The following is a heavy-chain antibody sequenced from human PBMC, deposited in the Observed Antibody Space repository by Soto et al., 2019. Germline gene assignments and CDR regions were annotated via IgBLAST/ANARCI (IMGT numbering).Heavy chain of an antibody. CDR3: AKDRSGTWTFDY. V-gene: IGHV3-30*18. Sequence: GGSLRLSCAASGFSFSSHGMHWVRQAPGKGLEWVAVISYDGNDKYYADSVKGRFTSSRDNSKNTLYLQMNSLRAEDTAVYYCAKDRSGTWTFDYWGQGTLVTVS. D-gene: IGHD2-15*01. CDR2: ISYDGNDK. CDR1: GFSFSSHG. J-gene: IGHJ4*02.